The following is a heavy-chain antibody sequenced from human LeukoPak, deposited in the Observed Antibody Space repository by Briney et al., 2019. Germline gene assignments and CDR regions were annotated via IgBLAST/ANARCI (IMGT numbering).Heavy chain of an antibody. D-gene: IGHD3-10*01. CDR1: GFTFGTYS. J-gene: IGHJ4*02. Sequence: PGGSLRLSCAVSGFTFGTYSMNWVREATGKGLEWVSSITSSGIFIYYADSVKGRFTISRDNAKNSLYLQMNSLRAEDTAVYYCARSGYDSGSYYDDWGQGTLVTVSS. CDR3: ARSGYDSGSYYDD. CDR2: ITSSGIFI. V-gene: IGHV3-21*01.